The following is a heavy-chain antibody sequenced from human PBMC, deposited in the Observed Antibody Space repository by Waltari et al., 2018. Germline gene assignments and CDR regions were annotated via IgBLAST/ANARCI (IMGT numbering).Heavy chain of an antibody. J-gene: IGHJ4*02. Sequence: QVQLVASGGGVVQPGRSLRLPCAAFRFTFNPDSLPWVRQAPGKGLGWVAFVSSDGTKKYYADSVKGRFTISRDNSKATLYLQMDSLRPEDTAVYYCARDSIYSSTWLPDDYWGQGTLVTVSS. CDR1: RFTFNPDS. CDR2: VSSDGTKK. CDR3: ARDSIYSSTWLPDDY. V-gene: IGHV3-30*04. D-gene: IGHD6-13*01.